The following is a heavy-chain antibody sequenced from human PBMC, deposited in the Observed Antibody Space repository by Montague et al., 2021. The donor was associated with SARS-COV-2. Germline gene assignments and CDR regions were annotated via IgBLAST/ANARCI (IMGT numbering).Heavy chain of an antibody. CDR2: MYYSGST. J-gene: IGHJ6*02. CDR1: GGSTNYYY. V-gene: IGHV4-59*13. Sequence: SETLSLTCIVSGGSTNYYYWSWIRQSPGKGLEWIGYMYYSGSTNYNPSLKSRVTMSIDRSKNQFSLKLWSVTAADTAVYYCARVARYCTTGVCQTYYYYGLDVWGQGTTVTVSS. D-gene: IGHD2-8*01. CDR3: ARVARYCTTGVCQTYYYYGLDV.